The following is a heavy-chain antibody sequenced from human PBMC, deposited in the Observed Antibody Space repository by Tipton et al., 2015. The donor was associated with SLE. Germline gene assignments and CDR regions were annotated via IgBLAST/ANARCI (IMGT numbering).Heavy chain of an antibody. V-gene: IGHV3-9*01. Sequence: SLRLSCAASGFTFGDYAMTWVRQPPGKGLEWVSGIGWNTGNVGYADSVRGRFTISRDNAKKSLYLQMNSLRPQDTALYYCAKGSGGYRHVRFDPWGQGVLVTVSS. CDR3: AKGSGGYRHVRFDP. CDR2: IGWNTGNV. D-gene: IGHD3-16*02. J-gene: IGHJ5*02. CDR1: GFTFGDYA.